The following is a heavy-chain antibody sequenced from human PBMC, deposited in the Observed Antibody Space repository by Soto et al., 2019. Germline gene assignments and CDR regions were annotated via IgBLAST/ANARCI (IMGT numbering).Heavy chain of an antibody. CDR1: GGSISSSSYY. Sequence: QLLESGPGLVKPSETLSLTCTVSGGSISSSSYYWGWIRQPPGKGLEWIGSIYYSGSTYYNPSLKSRVTISVDTSKNQFSLKLSSVTAADTAVYYCARVYSSGWFDYWGQGTLVTVSS. CDR3: ARVYSSGWFDY. CDR2: IYYSGST. J-gene: IGHJ4*02. V-gene: IGHV4-39*01. D-gene: IGHD6-19*01.